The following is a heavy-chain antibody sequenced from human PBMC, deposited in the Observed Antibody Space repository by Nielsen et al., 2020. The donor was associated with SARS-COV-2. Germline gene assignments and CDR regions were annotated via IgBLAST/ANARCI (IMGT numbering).Heavy chain of an antibody. Sequence: GESLKISCAGSEVTLKNYAVHWVRQAPDKGPEWLALISFDGRNKVYGASVKGRFIISRDTSRNTVYLQLNSLRVDDTAVYFCAKDLEERVATIPSYLYHAMDVWGPGITVTVSS. CDR1: EVTLKNYA. J-gene: IGHJ6*02. D-gene: IGHD2/OR15-2a*01. CDR3: AKDLEERVATIPSYLYHAMDV. CDR2: ISFDGRNK. V-gene: IGHV3-30-3*02.